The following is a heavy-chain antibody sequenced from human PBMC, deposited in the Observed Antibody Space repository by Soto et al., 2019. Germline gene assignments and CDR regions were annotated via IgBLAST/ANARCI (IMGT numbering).Heavy chain of an antibody. J-gene: IGHJ4*02. Sequence: EVQLLESGGGWVQPGGSLRLSCAASGLTFSNYAMTGVRQAPGKGLEWVSTISGSGDNTYYADSVRGRFTISRDNSKNTLYLQMNSLRADDTAVYYCAKRPLAARHTDYWGQGTLVTVSS. CDR2: ISGSGDNT. CDR1: GLTFSNYA. D-gene: IGHD6-6*01. V-gene: IGHV3-23*01. CDR3: AKRPLAARHTDY.